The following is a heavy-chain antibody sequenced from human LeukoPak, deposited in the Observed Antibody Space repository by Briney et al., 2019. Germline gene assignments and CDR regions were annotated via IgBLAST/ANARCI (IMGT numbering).Heavy chain of an antibody. V-gene: IGHV4-39*07. CDR1: GGSISSSSYY. CDR3: ARYMSENYYDSSGYYSWFDP. CDR2: IYYSGST. D-gene: IGHD3-22*01. Sequence: SETLSLTCTVSGGSISSSSYYWGWIRQPPGKGLEWIGSIYYSGSTYYNPSLKSRVTISVDTSKNQFSLKLSSVTAADTAVYYCARYMSENYYDSSGYYSWFDPWGQGTLVTVSS. J-gene: IGHJ5*02.